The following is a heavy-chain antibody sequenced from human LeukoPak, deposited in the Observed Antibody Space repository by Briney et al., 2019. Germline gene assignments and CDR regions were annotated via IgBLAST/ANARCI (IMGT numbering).Heavy chain of an antibody. D-gene: IGHD2-21*01. J-gene: IGHJ4*02. V-gene: IGHV3-48*04. CDR1: GFTFSSYS. CDR3: ARVIGSVDY. CDR2: ISSSSSTI. Sequence: TGGALRLSCAASGFTFSSYSMNWVRQAPGKGLEWVSYISSSSSTIYYADSVKGRFTISRDNAKNSLYLQMNSLRAEDTAVYYCARVIGSVDYWGQGTLVTVSS.